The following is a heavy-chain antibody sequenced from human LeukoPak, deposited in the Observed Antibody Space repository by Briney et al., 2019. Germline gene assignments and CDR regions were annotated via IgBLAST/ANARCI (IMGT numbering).Heavy chain of an antibody. CDR2: INPSGGST. CDR3: ARVGTGRDFDY. CDR1: GCTFTSYY. Sequence: GASVKVSCKASGCTFTSYYMHWVRQAPGQGLEWMGIINPSGGSTSYAQKFQGRVTMTRDTSTSTVYMELSSLRSEDTAVYYCARVGTGRDFDYWGQGTLVTVSS. D-gene: IGHD5-24*01. V-gene: IGHV1-46*01. J-gene: IGHJ4*02.